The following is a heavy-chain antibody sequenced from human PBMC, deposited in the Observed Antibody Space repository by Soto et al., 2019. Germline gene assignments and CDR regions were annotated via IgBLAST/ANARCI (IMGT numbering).Heavy chain of an antibody. CDR2: ISGSGGST. V-gene: IGHV3-23*01. CDR3: ARGTAVTTHPDAFDI. D-gene: IGHD4-17*01. CDR1: GFTFGSYA. J-gene: IGHJ3*02. Sequence: EVQLLESGGGLVQPGGSLRLSCAASGFTFGSYAMSWVRQAPGKGLEWVSAISGSGGSTYYADSVKGRFTISRDNSKNTLYLQMNSLRAEDTAVYYCARGTAVTTHPDAFDIWGQGTMVTVSS.